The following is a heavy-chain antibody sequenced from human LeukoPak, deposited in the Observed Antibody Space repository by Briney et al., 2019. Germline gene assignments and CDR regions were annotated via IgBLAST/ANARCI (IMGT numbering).Heavy chain of an antibody. D-gene: IGHD5-12*01. V-gene: IGHV4-39*01. CDR1: GDSISSGAHS. CDR3: ARRRDIVATFRYYYYMDV. CDR2: LLYGGDT. Sequence: SETLSLTCTVSGDSISSGAHSWGWIRQPPGNGLEWIGNLLYGGDTYYTPSLRSRVTISLDTSKNQFSLNLNSVTAADTAVYYCARRRDIVATFRYYYYMDVWGKGTTVTISS. J-gene: IGHJ6*03.